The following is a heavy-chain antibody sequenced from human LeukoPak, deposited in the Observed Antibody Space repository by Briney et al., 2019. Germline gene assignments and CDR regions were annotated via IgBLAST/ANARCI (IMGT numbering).Heavy chain of an antibody. V-gene: IGHV3-7*01. CDR3: ARDYGGPDY. D-gene: IGHD4-23*01. CDR1: GFTFSRYW. CDR2: IKQDGSEK. Sequence: GGSLRLSCAASGFTFSRYWMSWVRQAPGKGLEWVANIKQDGSEKDYVDSVKGRFTISRDNAKNSLYLQMNTLRAEDTAVYYCARDYGGPDYWGQGTLVTVSS. J-gene: IGHJ4*02.